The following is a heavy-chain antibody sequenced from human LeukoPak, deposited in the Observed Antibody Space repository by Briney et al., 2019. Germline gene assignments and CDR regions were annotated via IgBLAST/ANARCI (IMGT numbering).Heavy chain of an antibody. CDR1: GFTFSSYA. V-gene: IGHV3-23*01. Sequence: GGSLRLSCAASGFTFSSYAMSWVRQAPGKGLEWVSAIRDSGSSTHYADSVKGRFTTSRDNSKNSLYLQMNSLRAEDTAVYYCARDGSGSYGFDYWGQGALVTVSS. D-gene: IGHD1-26*01. J-gene: IGHJ4*02. CDR2: IRDSGSST. CDR3: ARDGSGSYGFDY.